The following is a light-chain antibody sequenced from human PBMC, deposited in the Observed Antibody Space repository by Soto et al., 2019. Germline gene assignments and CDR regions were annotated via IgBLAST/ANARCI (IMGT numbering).Light chain of an antibody. V-gene: IGLV2-14*01. J-gene: IGLJ1*01. Sequence: ALTQPASVSGSPGQSITISCTGTSSDVGGYNYVSWYQQHPGKAPKLMIYEVSNRPSGVSNRFSGSKSGNTASLTISGLQAEDEADYYCSSYTSSTSLDVFGTGTKVTVL. CDR2: EVS. CDR1: SSDVGGYNY. CDR3: SSYTSSTSLDV.